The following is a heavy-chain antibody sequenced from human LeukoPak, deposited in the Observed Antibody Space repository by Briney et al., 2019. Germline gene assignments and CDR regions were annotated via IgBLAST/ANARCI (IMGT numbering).Heavy chain of an antibody. CDR1: GGSISTSNYY. CDR2: IFYSGST. V-gene: IGHV4-39*07. CDR3: ARSLKYCSGGSCYRGAFDI. J-gene: IGHJ3*02. Sequence: PSETLSLTCTVSGGSISTSNYYWGWIRQPPGKGLEWIGNIFYSGSTYYSPSLKSRVTISLDTSRNQFSLKLSSVTAADTAVYYCARSLKYCSGGSCYRGAFDIWGQGTMVTVSS. D-gene: IGHD2-15*01.